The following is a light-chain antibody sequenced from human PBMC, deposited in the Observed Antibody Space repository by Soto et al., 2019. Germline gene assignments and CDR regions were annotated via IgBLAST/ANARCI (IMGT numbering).Light chain of an antibody. CDR2: EDN. Sequence: NFMLTQPHSVSESPGKTVTISCTRSSGSIASNYVQWYQQRPGSAPTTVIYEDNQRPSGVPDRFSGSIDSSSNSASLTISGLQTEDEADYYCQSYXXSNVVFGGGTKVTVL. CDR1: SGSIASNY. V-gene: IGLV6-57*04. J-gene: IGLJ2*01. CDR3: QSYXXSNVV.